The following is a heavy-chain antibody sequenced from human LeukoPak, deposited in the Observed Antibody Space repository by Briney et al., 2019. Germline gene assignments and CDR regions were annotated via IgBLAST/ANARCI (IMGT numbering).Heavy chain of an antibody. V-gene: IGHV4-59*01. D-gene: IGHD1-26*01. CDR2: IYSSGST. J-gene: IGHJ4*02. Sequence: SETLSLTCTVSGGSISSYYWSWIRQSPGKGLEWIGYIYSSGSTNYNPSLKTRVTISTDTSKNQFSLKVRSVTAADTAVYYCARDIVGVTRAFGYWGQGTLATVSS. CDR1: GGSISSYY. CDR3: ARDIVGVTRAFGY.